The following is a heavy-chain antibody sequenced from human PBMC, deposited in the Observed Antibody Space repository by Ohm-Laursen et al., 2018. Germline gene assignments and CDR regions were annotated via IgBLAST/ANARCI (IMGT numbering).Heavy chain of an antibody. V-gene: IGHV4-4*07. J-gene: IGHJ4*02. CDR1: GGSISSYY. Sequence: SETLSLTCTVSGGSISSYYWGWIRQPAGKGLQWIGRIYASGYTTYNPSLESRVTMSVDMSKSQFSLRLTSVTAADTAVYYCARMSTGYPLYYFDYWGQGTLVTVSS. D-gene: IGHD3-22*01. CDR3: ARMSTGYPLYYFDY. CDR2: IYASGYT.